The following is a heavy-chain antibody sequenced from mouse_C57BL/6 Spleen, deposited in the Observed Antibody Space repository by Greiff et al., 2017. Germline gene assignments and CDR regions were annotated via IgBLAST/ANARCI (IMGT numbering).Heavy chain of an antibody. CDR2: IWSDGST. V-gene: IGHV2-6-1*01. CDR3: ARHGGIPYAMDY. Sequence: QVQLKQSGPGLVAPSQSLSITCTVSGFSLTSYGVHWVRQPPGKGLEWLVVIWSDGSTTYNSALKSRLSISKDNSKSQVFLKMNSLQTDDTAMYYCARHGGIPYAMDYWGQGTSVTVSS. CDR1: GFSLTSYG. J-gene: IGHJ4*01.